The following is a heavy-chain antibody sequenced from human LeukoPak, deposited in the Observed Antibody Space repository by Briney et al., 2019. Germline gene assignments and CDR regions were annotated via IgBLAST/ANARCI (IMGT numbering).Heavy chain of an antibody. V-gene: IGHV3-30*14. Sequence: PGRSLRLSCAASGFTFSGYAMHWVRQAPGKGLEWVAVISYDGSDKYYADSVKGRFTISRDNSKNTLYLQMNSLRAEDTAVYYCARHDGGYGPFDYWGQGTLVTVSS. J-gene: IGHJ4*02. CDR3: ARHDGGYGPFDY. D-gene: IGHD5-12*01. CDR1: GFTFSGYA. CDR2: ISYDGSDK.